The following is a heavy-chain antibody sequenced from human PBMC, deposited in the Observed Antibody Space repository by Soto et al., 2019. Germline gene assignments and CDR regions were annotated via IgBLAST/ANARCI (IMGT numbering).Heavy chain of an antibody. Sequence: QLHLQGSGPGLVKPSETLSLTCTVSGGPISTSTYYWGWIRQPPGKGLEWIGSIFYSGSTYYNPSLRSRVTISVDTSKNQFSLRLSSVTAADTAVYYCARHPEIGYGSGWFLGGFDPWGQGTLVTVSS. CDR1: GGPISTSTYY. CDR3: ARHPEIGYGSGWFLGGFDP. J-gene: IGHJ5*02. D-gene: IGHD6-19*01. V-gene: IGHV4-39*01. CDR2: IFYSGST.